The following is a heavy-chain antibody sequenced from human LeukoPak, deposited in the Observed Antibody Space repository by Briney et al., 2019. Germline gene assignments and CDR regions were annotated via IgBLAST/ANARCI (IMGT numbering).Heavy chain of an antibody. J-gene: IGHJ3*02. D-gene: IGHD3-22*01. V-gene: IGHV3-7*01. Sequence: GGSLRLSCEASGFTFSTSWMTWVRQAPGKGLEWVANIKQDGSEEYYVDSVKGRFSISRDNAKNSLYLQMNNLRVEDTAVYYCAGDPYDSSGSYYAAFDIWGQGTMVAVSS. CDR2: IKQDGSEE. CDR3: AGDPYDSSGSYYAAFDI. CDR1: GFTFSTSW.